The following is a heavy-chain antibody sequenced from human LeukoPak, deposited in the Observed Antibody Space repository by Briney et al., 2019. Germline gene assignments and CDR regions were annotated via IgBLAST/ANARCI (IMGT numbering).Heavy chain of an antibody. CDR2: ISSSSSYI. CDR1: GFTFSNYS. CDR3: AHTVTPRYFQF. Sequence: GGSLRLSCAASGFTFSNYSMAWVRQAPGKGLEWVSFISSSSSYIYYADSVQGRFTISRDNAKNSLYLQMNSLRTEDTALYYCAHTVTPRYFQFWGQGTLVTVSS. V-gene: IGHV3-21*01. D-gene: IGHD4-17*01. J-gene: IGHJ1*01.